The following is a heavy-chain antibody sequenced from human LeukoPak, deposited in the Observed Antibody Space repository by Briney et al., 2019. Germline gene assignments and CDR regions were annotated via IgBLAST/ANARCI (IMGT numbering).Heavy chain of an antibody. J-gene: IGHJ5*02. CDR3: ARSGGTYGWFDP. CDR1: GFSFSEYY. D-gene: IGHD1-26*01. V-gene: IGHV3-11*03. CDR2: VSSGSSYT. Sequence: GGSLRLSCAASGFSFSEYYMSWIRQAPGKGLEWVSCVSSGSSYTNYTDSVEGRFTISRDNAKRSLYLQMNSLTAEDMAVYYCARSGGTYGWFDPWGQGTLVTVSS.